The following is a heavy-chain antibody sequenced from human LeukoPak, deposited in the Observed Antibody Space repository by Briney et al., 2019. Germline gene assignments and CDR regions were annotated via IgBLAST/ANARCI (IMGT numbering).Heavy chain of an antibody. CDR2: ISAYNGNT. D-gene: IGHD4-23*01. CDR1: GYTFTSYG. J-gene: IGHJ4*02. V-gene: IGHV1-18*01. Sequence: GASVKVSCKASGYTFTSYGISWVRQAPGQGLEWMGWISAYNGNTNYAQKFQGRVTITADKSTSTAYMELSSLRSEDTAVYYCARSYGGNDPIAFDYWGQGTLVTVSS. CDR3: ARSYGGNDPIAFDY.